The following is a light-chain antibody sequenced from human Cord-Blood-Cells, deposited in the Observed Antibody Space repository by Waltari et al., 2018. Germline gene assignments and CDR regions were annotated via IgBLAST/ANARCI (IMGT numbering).Light chain of an antibody. CDR1: SSDVGRYNL. V-gene: IGLV2-23*01. Sequence: QSALTPPASVSGSPGQSITISCTGTSSDVGRYNLVSWSQQHPGKAPKLMTYEGSKRPSGVSNRFSGSKSGNTASLTISGLQAEDEADYYCCSYAGSSTWVFGGGTKLTVL. J-gene: IGLJ3*02. CDR3: CSYAGSSTWV. CDR2: EGS.